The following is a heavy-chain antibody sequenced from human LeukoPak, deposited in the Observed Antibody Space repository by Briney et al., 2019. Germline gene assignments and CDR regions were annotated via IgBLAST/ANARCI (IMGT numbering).Heavy chain of an antibody. CDR3: ARDSDRGFGELLGQDAFDI. J-gene: IGHJ3*02. Sequence: PSQTLSLTCTVSGGSISSGSYYWSWIRQPAGKGLEWIGRIYTSGSTNYNPSLKSRVTISVDTSKNQFSLKLSSVTAADTAVYYCARDSDRGFGELLGQDAFDIWGQGTMVTVSS. CDR1: GGSISSGSYY. CDR2: IYTSGST. D-gene: IGHD3-10*01. V-gene: IGHV4-61*02.